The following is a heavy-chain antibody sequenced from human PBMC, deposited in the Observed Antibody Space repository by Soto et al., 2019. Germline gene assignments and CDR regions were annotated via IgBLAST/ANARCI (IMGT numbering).Heavy chain of an antibody. D-gene: IGHD2-15*01. CDR3: AKAHPTSTCQYASGGSCYSSYYYYMDV. Sequence: ASVKVSCKASGGTFSSYAISCVRQAPGQGLEWMGGIIPIFGTANYAQKFQGRVTITADESTSTAYMELSSLRAEDTAVYYCAKAHPTSTCQYASGGSCYSSYYYYMDVWGKGTTVTVSS. CDR1: GGTFSSYA. CDR2: IIPIFGTA. V-gene: IGHV1-69*13. J-gene: IGHJ6*03.